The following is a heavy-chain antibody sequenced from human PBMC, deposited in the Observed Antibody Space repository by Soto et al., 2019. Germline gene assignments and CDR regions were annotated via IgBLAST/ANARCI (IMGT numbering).Heavy chain of an antibody. D-gene: IGHD2-15*01. Sequence: ASETLSLTCTVSGGSITSGDYYWSWIRQPPGKGLEWIGYIYYSGSTYYNPSLKSRVTISVDTSKNQFSLKLSSVTAADTAVYYCARVGWNYYYYGMDVWGQGTTVTVSS. J-gene: IGHJ6*02. V-gene: IGHV4-30-4*01. CDR1: GGSITSGDYY. CDR2: IYYSGST. CDR3: ARVGWNYYYYGMDV.